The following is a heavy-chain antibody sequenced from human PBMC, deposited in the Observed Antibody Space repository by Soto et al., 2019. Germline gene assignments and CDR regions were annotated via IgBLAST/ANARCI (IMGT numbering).Heavy chain of an antibody. Sequence: GGSLRLSCAASGFTFSSYAMSWVRQAPGKGLEWVSAISGSGGSTYYADSVKGRFTISRDNSKNTLYLQMNSPRAEDTAVYYCAKVPQYSGYGFDYWGQGTLVTVSS. D-gene: IGHD5-12*01. V-gene: IGHV3-23*01. CDR1: GFTFSSYA. CDR2: ISGSGGST. CDR3: AKVPQYSGYGFDY. J-gene: IGHJ4*02.